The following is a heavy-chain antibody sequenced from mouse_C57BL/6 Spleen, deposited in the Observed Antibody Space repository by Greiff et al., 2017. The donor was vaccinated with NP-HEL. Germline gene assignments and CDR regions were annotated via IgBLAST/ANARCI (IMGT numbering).Heavy chain of an antibody. J-gene: IGHJ4*01. CDR3: ARRDSSDYYAMDY. V-gene: IGHV1-69*01. Sequence: QVQLQQPGAELVMPGASVKLSCKASGYTFTSYWMHWVKQRPGQGLEWIGEIDPSDSYTNYNQKFKGKSTLTVDKSSSTAYMQLSSLTSEDSAVYYCARRDSSDYYAMDYWGQGTSVTVSS. D-gene: IGHD3-2*02. CDR2: IDPSDSYT. CDR1: GYTFTSYW.